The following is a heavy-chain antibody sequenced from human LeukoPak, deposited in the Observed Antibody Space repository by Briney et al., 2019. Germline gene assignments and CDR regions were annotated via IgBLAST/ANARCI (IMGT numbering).Heavy chain of an antibody. CDR2: IRSSRSTI. D-gene: IGHD3-16*01. V-gene: IGHV3-48*03. J-gene: IGHJ4*02. CDR1: GFTFSSFE. CDR3: AREGVMAPYYFDY. Sequence: PGGSLRLSCAASGFTFSSFEMNWVRQAPGKGLEWVSYIRSSRSTIYYADSVKGRFTISRDNAKNSLYLQMKSLRVEDTAVYYCAREGVMAPYYFDYWGQGTLVTVSS.